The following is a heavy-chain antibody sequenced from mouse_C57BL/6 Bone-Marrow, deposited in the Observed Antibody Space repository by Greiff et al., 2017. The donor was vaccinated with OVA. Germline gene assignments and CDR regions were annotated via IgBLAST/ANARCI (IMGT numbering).Heavy chain of an antibody. V-gene: IGHV1-61*01. CDR3: ARNPLYYGSSYDGFAY. Sequence: QVQLQQSGAELVRPGSSVKLSCKASGYTFTSYWMDWVKQRPGQGLEWIGNIYPSDSETHYNQKFKDKATLTVDKSSSTAYMQLSSLTSEDSAVYYCARNPLYYGSSYDGFAYWGQGTLVTVSA. J-gene: IGHJ3*01. CDR2: IYPSDSET. CDR1: GYTFTSYW. D-gene: IGHD1-1*01.